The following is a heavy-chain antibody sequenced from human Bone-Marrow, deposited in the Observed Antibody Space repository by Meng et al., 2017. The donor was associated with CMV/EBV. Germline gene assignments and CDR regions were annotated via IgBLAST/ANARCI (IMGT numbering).Heavy chain of an antibody. CDR3: ARGGVVPAAILNY. CDR2: IYHSGST. V-gene: IGHV4-38-2*02. Sequence: SETLSLTCTVSGYSISSGYYWGWIRQPPGKGLEWIGSIYHSGSTYYNPSLKSRVTISVDTSKNQFSLKLSSVTAADTAVYYCARGGVVPAAILNYWGQGTLVTVSS. D-gene: IGHD2-2*02. J-gene: IGHJ4*02. CDR1: GYSISSGYY.